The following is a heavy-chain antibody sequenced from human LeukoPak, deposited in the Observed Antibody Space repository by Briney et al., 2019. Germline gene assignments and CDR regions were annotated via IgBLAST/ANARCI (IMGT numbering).Heavy chain of an antibody. CDR3: ARDSGSSPTFDY. V-gene: IGHV4-34*01. CDR2: INHSGST. J-gene: IGHJ4*02. Sequence: SETLSLTCAVYGGSFSGYYWSWIRQPPGKGLEWIGEINHSGSTNYNPSLKSRVTISVDTSKNQFSLRLRSVTAADTAVYYCARDSGSSPTFDYWGQGTLVTVSS. D-gene: IGHD6-13*01. CDR1: GGSFSGYY.